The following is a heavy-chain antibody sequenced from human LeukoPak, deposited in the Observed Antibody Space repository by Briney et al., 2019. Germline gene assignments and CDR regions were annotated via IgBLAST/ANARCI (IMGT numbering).Heavy chain of an antibody. J-gene: IGHJ4*02. V-gene: IGHV4-59*01. CDR1: GGSISGYY. D-gene: IGHD3-10*01. CDR2: VYDSGST. Sequence: SETLSLTCTVSGGSISGYYWTWIRQPPGKGLEWIGSVYDSGSTNYNPSLKSRVTISRDTSKNQLSLKLKSVTGGDKAVYYCMRGHHYAGDPFWGQGNLVNVFS. CDR3: MRGHHYAGDPF.